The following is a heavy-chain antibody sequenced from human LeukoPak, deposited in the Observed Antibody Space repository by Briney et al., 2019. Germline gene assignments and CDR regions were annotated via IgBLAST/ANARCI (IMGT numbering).Heavy chain of an antibody. Sequence: GESLKISCKGSGYSFTSYWIGWVRQMPGKGLEWMGIIYPGDSDTRYSPSFQGQVTISADKSISTAYLQWSSLKASDTAMYYCARHRASMAALGSYAFDIWGQGTMVTVSS. D-gene: IGHD6-6*01. CDR2: IYPGDSDT. CDR3: ARHRASMAALGSYAFDI. CDR1: GYSFTSYW. V-gene: IGHV5-51*01. J-gene: IGHJ3*02.